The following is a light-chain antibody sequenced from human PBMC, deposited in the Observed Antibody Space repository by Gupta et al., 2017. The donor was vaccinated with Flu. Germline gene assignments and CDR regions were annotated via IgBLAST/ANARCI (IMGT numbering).Light chain of an antibody. CDR2: EAF. V-gene: IGKV1-33*01. J-gene: IGKJ3*01. CDR3: QRMFT. CDR1: QDIGNY. Sequence: IQMTQSPSSLSASVGDRVTITCQASQDIGNYLNWYQQKPGKATKLLIYEAFNLETGVTSRFSGSGSGTDFTCTSSNIQPDDFETDDGQRMFTFGHGTKVDIE.